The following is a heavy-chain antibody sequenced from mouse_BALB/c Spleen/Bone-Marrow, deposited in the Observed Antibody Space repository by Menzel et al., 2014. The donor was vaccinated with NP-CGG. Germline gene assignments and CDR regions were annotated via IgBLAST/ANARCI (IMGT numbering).Heavy chain of an antibody. D-gene: IGHD3-2*01. V-gene: IGHV1S81*02. CDR3: ARRDSSGYLFDY. CDR1: GYTFTTYW. Sequence: QVQLQQSGAELVRPGASVKLSCKASGYTFTTYWMRWVKQRPGQGLEWIGEINPSDGRTNYSEKFKSKATLTVDKSSNTAYMQLSSLTSEDSAVYYCARRDSSGYLFDYWGQGTTLAASS. J-gene: IGHJ2*01. CDR2: INPSDGRT.